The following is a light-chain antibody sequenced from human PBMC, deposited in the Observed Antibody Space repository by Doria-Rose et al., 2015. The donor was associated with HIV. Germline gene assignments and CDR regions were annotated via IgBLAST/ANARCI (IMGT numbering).Light chain of an antibody. CDR3: LQYGTSWT. Sequence: TQSPGTLSLSPGDRATLSCRASQSFSSTYLAWYQQKPGQAPSLLIYDGSTRATGIPDRFSASGSGTDFTLTINRLEPEDFALYYCLQYGTSWTFGQGTKVEI. CDR1: QSFSSTY. V-gene: IGKV3-20*01. J-gene: IGKJ1*01. CDR2: DGS.